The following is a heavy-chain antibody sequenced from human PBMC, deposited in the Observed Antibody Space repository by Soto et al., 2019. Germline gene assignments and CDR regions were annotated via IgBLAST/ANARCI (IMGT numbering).Heavy chain of an antibody. Sequence: QVQLVQSGAEVKKPGSWVKVSCKASEGTSRGYIFSWVRQAPGQGLEWMGRIIPILGIANYAQKFQGRVTITADKSTSTAYMELSSLRSEDTAVYYCARGDSYSSGPGYWGQGTLVTVSS. J-gene: IGHJ4*02. CDR1: EGTSRGYI. V-gene: IGHV1-69*02. CDR2: IIPILGIA. CDR3: ARGDSYSSGPGY. D-gene: IGHD6-19*01.